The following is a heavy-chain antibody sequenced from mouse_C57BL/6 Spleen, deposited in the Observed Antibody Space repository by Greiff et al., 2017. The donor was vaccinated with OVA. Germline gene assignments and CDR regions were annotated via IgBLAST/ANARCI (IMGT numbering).Heavy chain of an antibody. J-gene: IGHJ2*01. CDR2: INPSSGYT. Sequence: VQLQQSGAELARPGASVKMSCKASGYTFTSYTMHWVKQRPGQGLEWIGYINPSSGYTKYNQKFKDKATLTADKSSSTAYMQLSSLTSEDSAVYYCARDAITTYYFDYWGQGTTLTVSS. CDR3: ARDAITTYYFDY. D-gene: IGHD1-1*01. CDR1: GYTFTSYT. V-gene: IGHV1-4*01.